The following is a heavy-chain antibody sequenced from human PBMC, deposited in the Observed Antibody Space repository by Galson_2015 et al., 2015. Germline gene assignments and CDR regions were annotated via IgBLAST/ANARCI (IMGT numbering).Heavy chain of an antibody. Sequence: SLRLSCAASGFIVSSNYMTWVRQAPGKGLEWVSLIHSGGSTYYGDSVRGRLIISRDNSKNTVYLQMNSLRAEDTAVYYCARDEYYYASGSHWFDPWGQGTLVIVSS. CDR3: ARDEYYYASGSHWFDP. CDR1: GFIVSSNY. D-gene: IGHD3-10*01. V-gene: IGHV3-53*01. J-gene: IGHJ5*02. CDR2: IHSGGST.